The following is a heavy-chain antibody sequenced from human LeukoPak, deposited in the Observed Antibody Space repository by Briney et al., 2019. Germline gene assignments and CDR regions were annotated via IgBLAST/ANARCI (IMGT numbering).Heavy chain of an antibody. CDR2: ISGSGGGT. V-gene: IGHV3-23*01. CDR3: AKDVGDHHDY. J-gene: IGHJ4*02. Sequence: GGSLRLSCAASGFTFSSYAMSWVRQAPGKGLEWVSAISGSGGGTYYADSVKGRFTISGDNSKNTLYLQMNSLRAEDTAVYYCAKDVGDHHDYWGQGTLVTVSS. D-gene: IGHD2-21*02. CDR1: GFTFSSYA.